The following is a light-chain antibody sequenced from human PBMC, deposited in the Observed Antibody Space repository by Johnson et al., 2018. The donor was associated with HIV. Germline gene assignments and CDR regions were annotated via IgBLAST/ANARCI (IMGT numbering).Light chain of an antibody. CDR3: GTWDSSLSAFYV. CDR1: SSNIGNNY. V-gene: IGLV1-51*01. J-gene: IGLJ1*01. Sequence: QSVLTQPPSVSAAPGQKVNISCSGSSSNIGNNYVSWYQQLPGTAPKVLIYDNHKRPSGIPDRVSGSKSGTSATLGITGLQTGDEADYYCGTWDSSLSAFYVFGTGTKVTVL. CDR2: DNH.